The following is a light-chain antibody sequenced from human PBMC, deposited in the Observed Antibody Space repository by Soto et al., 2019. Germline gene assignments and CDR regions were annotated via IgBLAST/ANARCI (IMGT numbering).Light chain of an antibody. V-gene: IGKV3-20*01. CDR3: QQYGYSFRA. Sequence: EILLSQSPGTLSLSPGERATLSCRASHSVSSSYLSWYQLKPGQAPRLLIYGASSRATGIPDRFSGSGSGTDFTLTTSRLEPEDFAVYYCQQYGYSFRAFGQGTKVEL. CDR2: GAS. J-gene: IGKJ1*01. CDR1: HSVSSSY.